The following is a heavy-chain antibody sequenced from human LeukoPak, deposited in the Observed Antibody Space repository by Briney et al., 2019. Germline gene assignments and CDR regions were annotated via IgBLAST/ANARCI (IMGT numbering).Heavy chain of an antibody. D-gene: IGHD3-10*01. J-gene: IGHJ5*02. V-gene: IGHV1-2*02. Sequence: ASVKVSCKASGYTFTRYYMHWVRQAPGQGLEWMGWINPNSGGTNYAQKFQGRVTMTRDTSISTAYMELSRLRSDDTAVYYCARDKLLWFGELLFNWFDPWGQGTLVTVSS. CDR1: GYTFTRYY. CDR3: ARDKLLWFGELLFNWFDP. CDR2: INPNSGGT.